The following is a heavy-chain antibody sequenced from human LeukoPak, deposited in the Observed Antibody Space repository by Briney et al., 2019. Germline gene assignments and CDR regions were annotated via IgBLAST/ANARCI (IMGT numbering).Heavy chain of an antibody. V-gene: IGHV3-48*01. CDR2: ISSSSSTI. CDR1: GFTFSSYS. D-gene: IGHD3-3*01. Sequence: GGSLRLSCAASGFTFSSYSMNWVRQAPGKGLEWVSYISSSSSTIYYADSVKGRFTISRDNAKNSLYLQMNSLRAEDTAVYYCARDSARGHDFWSGYYSAFDIWGQGTMVTVSS. J-gene: IGHJ3*02. CDR3: ARDSARGHDFWSGYYSAFDI.